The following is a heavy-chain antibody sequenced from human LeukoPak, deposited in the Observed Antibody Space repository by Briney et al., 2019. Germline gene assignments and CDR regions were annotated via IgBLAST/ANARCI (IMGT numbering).Heavy chain of an antibody. Sequence: SETLSLTCTVSGGSIRGYFWSWIRQPPGKGLEWIGQIYSSGSTTYTPSLQGRVTISLDTSKNQFSLKLSSVTAADTAVYYCARHYDSGSYPLDFWGQGTLVTVSS. D-gene: IGHD3-10*01. CDR1: GGSIRGYF. V-gene: IGHV4-59*08. J-gene: IGHJ4*02. CDR3: ARHYDSGSYPLDF. CDR2: IYSSGST.